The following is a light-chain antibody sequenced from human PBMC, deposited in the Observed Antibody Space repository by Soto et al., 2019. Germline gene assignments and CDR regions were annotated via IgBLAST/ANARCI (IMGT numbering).Light chain of an antibody. Sequence: QSVLTQPPSASGTPGQRVTISCSGSSSNIGSHTVNWYQQLPGTAPKLLIYSDNQRPSGVPGRFSGSKSGTSASLAISGLQSEDEADYYCAAWDDSLNGPVFGGGTKLTV. CDR2: SDN. CDR3: AAWDDSLNGPV. V-gene: IGLV1-44*01. CDR1: SSNIGSHT. J-gene: IGLJ2*01.